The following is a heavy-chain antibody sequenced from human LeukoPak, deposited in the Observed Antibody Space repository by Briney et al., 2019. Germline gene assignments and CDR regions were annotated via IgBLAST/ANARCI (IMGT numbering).Heavy chain of an antibody. CDR1: GGTFSSYA. CDR3: ARDRYNWNDDPNWFDP. V-gene: IGHV1-69*04. CDR2: IIPIFGIA. D-gene: IGHD1-20*01. Sequence: SVKVSCKASGGTFSSYAISWVRQAPGQGLEWMGRIIPIFGIANYAQKFQGRVSITADKSTSTAYMELSSLRSEDTAVYYCARDRYNWNDDPNWFDPWGQGTLVTVSS. J-gene: IGHJ5*02.